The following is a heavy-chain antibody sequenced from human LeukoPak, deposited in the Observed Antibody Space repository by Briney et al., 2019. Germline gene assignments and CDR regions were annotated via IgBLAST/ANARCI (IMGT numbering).Heavy chain of an antibody. V-gene: IGHV3-33*08. Sequence: GGSLRLSCAASGFTFSSYWMHWVRQAPGTGLEWVAVIWYDGSNTYYADSVKGRFTISRDNSKSTLYLQMDSLRAEDTAVYYCARAPYSYSYRPPPDYWGQGTLVTVSS. CDR3: ARAPYSYSYRPPPDY. CDR2: IWYDGSNT. CDR1: GFTFSSYW. J-gene: IGHJ4*02. D-gene: IGHD6-6*01.